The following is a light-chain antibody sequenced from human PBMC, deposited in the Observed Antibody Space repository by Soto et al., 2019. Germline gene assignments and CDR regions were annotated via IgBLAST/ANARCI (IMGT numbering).Light chain of an antibody. Sequence: EIVPTQSSPSLPVAPVEPASISCSSSQCPLNSNGSNYLDWHLQKQGQSPQVLIYLGSNRASGVPARFSGSGSGRDFTLKITSVDADDFVVYYCGQGLASPYTFGEGTKVEIK. J-gene: IGKJ4*01. CDR1: QCPLNSNGSNY. CDR3: GQGLASPYT. V-gene: IGKV2-28*01. CDR2: LGS.